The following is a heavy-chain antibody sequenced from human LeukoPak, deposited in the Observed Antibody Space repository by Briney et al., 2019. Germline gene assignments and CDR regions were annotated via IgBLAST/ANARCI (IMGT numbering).Heavy chain of an antibody. CDR1: GYTFTDYY. CDR3: ARDYDILTGYYPFDY. J-gene: IGHJ4*02. D-gene: IGHD3-9*01. V-gene: IGHV1-2*02. Sequence: GASVKVSCKASGYTFTDYYMHWVRQAPGQGLEWMGWIYPNSGGTNYAQKFQDRVTMSRDTSISTVYMELRSLRSDDTAVYYCARDYDILTGYYPFDYWGQGTLVTVSS. CDR2: IYPNSGGT.